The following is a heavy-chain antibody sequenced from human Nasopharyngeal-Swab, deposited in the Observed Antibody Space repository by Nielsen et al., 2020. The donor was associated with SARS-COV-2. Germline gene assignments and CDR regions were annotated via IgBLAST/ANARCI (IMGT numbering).Heavy chain of an antibody. V-gene: IGHV1-69*06. CDR2: IIPIFGTA. J-gene: IGHJ3*02. CDR3: ARAPGGIQLWLPYRDAFDI. CDR1: GGTFSSYA. Sequence: SVKVFCKASGGTFSSYAISWVRQAPGQGLEWMGGIIPIFGTANYAQKFQGRVTITADKSTSTAYMELSSLRSEDTAVYYCARAPGGIQLWLPYRDAFDIWGQGTMVTVSS. D-gene: IGHD5-18*01.